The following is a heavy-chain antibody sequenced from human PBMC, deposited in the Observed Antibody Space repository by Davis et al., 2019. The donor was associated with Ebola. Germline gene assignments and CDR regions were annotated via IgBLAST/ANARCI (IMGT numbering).Heavy chain of an antibody. Sequence: PGGSLRLSCAASGFTFSSYAMHWVRQAPGKGLEWVAVISYDGSNKYYADSVKGRFTISRDNSKNTLYLQMNSLRAEDTAVYYCARDIVVVVAATSYYYYYGMDVWGKGTTVTVSS. D-gene: IGHD2-15*01. CDR2: ISYDGSNK. V-gene: IGHV3-30-3*01. CDR1: GFTFSSYA. J-gene: IGHJ6*04. CDR3: ARDIVVVVAATSYYYYYGMDV.